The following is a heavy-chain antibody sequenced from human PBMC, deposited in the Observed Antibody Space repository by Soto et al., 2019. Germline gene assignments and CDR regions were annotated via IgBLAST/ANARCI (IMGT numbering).Heavy chain of an antibody. Sequence: EVQLLESGGGLVQPGGSLRLSCAASGFTFRSYAMSWVRQAPGKGLEWVSAISGSGGSTYYADSVKGRFTISRDNSKNTLYLQMNSLRAEDTAVYYCAREAGGSAAGTGAFDIWGQGTLVTVSS. V-gene: IGHV3-23*01. J-gene: IGHJ4*02. CDR2: ISGSGGST. CDR3: AREAGGSAAGTGAFDI. CDR1: GFTFRSYA. D-gene: IGHD6-13*01.